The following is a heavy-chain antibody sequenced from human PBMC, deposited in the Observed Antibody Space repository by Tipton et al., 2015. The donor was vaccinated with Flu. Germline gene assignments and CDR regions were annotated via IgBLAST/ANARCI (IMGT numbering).Heavy chain of an antibody. D-gene: IGHD5-24*01. CDR2: IYHSGST. CDR1: GGSISSYY. CDR3: ARGDGYNFDY. Sequence: TLSLTCSVSGGSISSYYWSWIRQPPGKGLEWIGNIYHSGSTFYNPSLKSRVTISVDTPKNQFSLKLSSVTAADTAMYYCARGDGYNFDYWGQGTLVTVSS. V-gene: IGHV4-4*09. J-gene: IGHJ4*02.